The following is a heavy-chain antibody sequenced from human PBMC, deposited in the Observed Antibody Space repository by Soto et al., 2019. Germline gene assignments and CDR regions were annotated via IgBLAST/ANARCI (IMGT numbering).Heavy chain of an antibody. CDR2: IHFGGTT. J-gene: IGHJ3*02. CDR3: ARGPGGSGTNPFHDAFEI. D-gene: IGHD3-10*01. V-gene: IGHV4-59*01. CDR1: GGSTSSSY. Sequence: QVHLQELGPGLVRPSETLFLTCTVSGGSTSSSYWSWIRQPPGKGLEWIGYIHFGGTTNHNPSLMSRPSTSTHTPHLSLSMTSVTTADTAVCYCARGPGGSGTNPFHDAFEIWGQGTLVAVSS.